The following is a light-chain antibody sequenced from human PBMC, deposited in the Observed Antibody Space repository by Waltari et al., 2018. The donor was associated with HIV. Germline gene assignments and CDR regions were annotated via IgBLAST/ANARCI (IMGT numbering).Light chain of an antibody. CDR2: ENN. V-gene: IGLV1-51*02. J-gene: IGLJ1*01. Sequence: QSVLTQPPSVSAAPGQTVTISRSGSSSNIGHNYVSWYQQLPGTAPTLLIYENNKRPSGIPAPCSGSKSGTSATLGSTGLQTGDEADYYCGTWDSSLSAYVFGTGTKVTVL. CDR1: SSNIGHNY. CDR3: GTWDSSLSAYV.